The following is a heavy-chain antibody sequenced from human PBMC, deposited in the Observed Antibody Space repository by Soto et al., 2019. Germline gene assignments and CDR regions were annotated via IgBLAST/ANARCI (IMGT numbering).Heavy chain of an antibody. CDR2: ISGSGGST. CDR3: AKQARQDSSGSVLCDY. D-gene: IGHD3-22*01. V-gene: IGHV3-23*01. CDR1: GFTFSSYA. Sequence: PGGSLRLSCAASGFTFSSYAMSWVRQAPGKGLEWVSAISGSGGSTYYADSVKGRFTISRDNSKNTLYLQMNSLRAEDTTVYYCAKQARQDSSGSVLCDYWGQGTLVTVSS. J-gene: IGHJ4*02.